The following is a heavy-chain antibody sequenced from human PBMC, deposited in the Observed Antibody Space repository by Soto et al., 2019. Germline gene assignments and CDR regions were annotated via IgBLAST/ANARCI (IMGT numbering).Heavy chain of an antibody. CDR1: GGTFGNYL. J-gene: IGHJ4*02. V-gene: IGHV1-69*01. CDR2: MIPIFGTI. D-gene: IGHD3-10*01. Sequence: QVQQVQSGAEVKKPGSSLKVSCKASGGTFGNYLISWVRQAPGQGLEWMGGMIPIFGTINYAPNFAGRLTISADESTATAYMELRSLRSDDTAMYYCLRDPLSLYTYTSESDQIFDFWGQGTLVTVSS. CDR3: LRDPLSLYTYTSESDQIFDF.